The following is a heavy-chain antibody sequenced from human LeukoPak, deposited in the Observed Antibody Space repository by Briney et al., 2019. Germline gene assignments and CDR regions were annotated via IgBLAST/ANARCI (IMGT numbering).Heavy chain of an antibody. CDR1: GFTVSSNY. CDR2: IYSGGST. CDR3: ARFGGGSYFDY. Sequence: PGGSLRLSCAASGFTVSSNYMSWVRQAPGKGLEWVLVIYSGGSTYYADSVKGRFTISRDNSKNTLYLQMNSLRAEDTAVYYCARFGGGSYFDYWGQGTLVTVSS. J-gene: IGHJ4*02. D-gene: IGHD3-16*01. V-gene: IGHV3-53*01.